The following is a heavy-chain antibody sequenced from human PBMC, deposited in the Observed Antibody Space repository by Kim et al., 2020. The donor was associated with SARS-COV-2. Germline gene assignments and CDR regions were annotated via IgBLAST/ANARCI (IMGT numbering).Heavy chain of an antibody. CDR1: GYTFTGYY. Sequence: ASVKVSCKASGYTFTGYYMHWVRQAPGQGLEWMGRINPNSGGTNYAQKFQGRVTMTRDTSISTAYMELSRLRSDDTAVYYCARDSSDYGDYPTSFYYWGQGTLVTVSS. V-gene: IGHV1-2*06. D-gene: IGHD4-17*01. CDR2: INPNSGGT. J-gene: IGHJ4*02. CDR3: ARDSSDYGDYPTSFYY.